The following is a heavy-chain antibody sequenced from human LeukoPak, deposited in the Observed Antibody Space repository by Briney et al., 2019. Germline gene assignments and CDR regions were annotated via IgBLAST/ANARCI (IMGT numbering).Heavy chain of an antibody. CDR1: GYTFTSYG. D-gene: IGHD3-22*01. CDR2: ISAYNGNT. V-gene: IGHV1-18*01. CDR3: AREGETYYYDSSGPSDFDY. Sequence: ASVKVSCKASGYTFTSYGISWVRQAPGQGLEWMGWISAYNGNTNYAQKLQGRVTMTTDTSTSTAYMELRSLRSDDTAVYYCAREGETYYYDSSGPSDFDYWGQGTLVTVSS. J-gene: IGHJ4*02.